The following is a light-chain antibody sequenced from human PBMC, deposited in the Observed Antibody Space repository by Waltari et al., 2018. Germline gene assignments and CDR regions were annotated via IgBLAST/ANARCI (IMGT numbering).Light chain of an antibody. CDR1: SSNTGSNY. V-gene: IGLV1-47*01. J-gene: IGLJ1*01. Sequence: QSVLTQPPSASGTPGPRAIIACSGSSSNTGSNYVSWYHQRLGTAPKLLIYRNNQRPSGVPDRFSGSKSGTSSSLAISGLRSEDEADYYCATWDDRLSDYVFGTGTKVTAL. CDR2: RNN. CDR3: ATWDDRLSDYV.